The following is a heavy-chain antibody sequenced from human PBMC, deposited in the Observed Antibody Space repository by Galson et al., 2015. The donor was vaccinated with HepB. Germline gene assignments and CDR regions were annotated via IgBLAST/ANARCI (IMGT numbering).Heavy chain of an antibody. CDR1: GYTFTGYY. CDR3: ARDLYYYGSLAYKFDP. J-gene: IGHJ5*02. Sequence: SVKVSCKASGYTFTGYYMHWVRQAPGQGLEWMGWINPNSGGTGYAQKFQGRVTMTRNTSISTAYMELSSLRSEDTAVYYCARDLYYYGSLAYKFDPWGQGPLVIVSS. V-gene: IGHV1-2*02. CDR2: INPNSGGT. D-gene: IGHD3-10*01.